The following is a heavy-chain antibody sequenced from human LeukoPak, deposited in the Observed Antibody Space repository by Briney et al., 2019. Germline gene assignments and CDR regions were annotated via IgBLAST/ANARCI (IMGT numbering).Heavy chain of an antibody. CDR2: IYYSGST. CDR3: AKTSGSYYGYYYYMDV. D-gene: IGHD1-26*01. V-gene: IGHV4-39*01. J-gene: IGHJ6*03. CDR1: GGSISSSSYY. Sequence: PSETLSLTCTVSGGSISSSSYYWGWIRQPPGKGLEWIGSIYYSGSTYYNPSLKSRVTISVDTSKNQFSLKLSSVTAADTAVYYCAKTSGSYYGYYYYMDVWGKGTTVTISS.